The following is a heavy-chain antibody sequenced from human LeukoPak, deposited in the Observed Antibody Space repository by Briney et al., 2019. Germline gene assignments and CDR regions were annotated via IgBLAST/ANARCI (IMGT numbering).Heavy chain of an antibody. V-gene: IGHV3-23*01. CDR3: AKGRGYSDFGVDY. CDR1: GFTLSSHA. Sequence: GGSLRLSCAASGFTLSSHAMTWVRQAPGKGLEWVPVISSSGTSTYYADSVKGRFTISRDNSKNTLYLQMNSLSAEDTAVYYCAKGRGYSDFGVDYWGQGTLVTVSS. CDR2: ISSSGTST. D-gene: IGHD5-12*01. J-gene: IGHJ4*02.